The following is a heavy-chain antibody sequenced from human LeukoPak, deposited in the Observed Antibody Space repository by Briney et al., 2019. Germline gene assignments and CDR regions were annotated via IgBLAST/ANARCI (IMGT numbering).Heavy chain of an antibody. Sequence: GGSLRLSCAASGFTFSSYGMHWVRQAPGKGLEWVAFIRYDGGNKYYADSVKGRFTISRDNSKNTLYLQMNSLRAEDTAVYYCAKDPGDYSNYGGYYMDVWGKGTTVTASS. J-gene: IGHJ6*03. D-gene: IGHD4-11*01. CDR1: GFTFSSYG. V-gene: IGHV3-30*02. CDR2: IRYDGGNK. CDR3: AKDPGDYSNYGGYYMDV.